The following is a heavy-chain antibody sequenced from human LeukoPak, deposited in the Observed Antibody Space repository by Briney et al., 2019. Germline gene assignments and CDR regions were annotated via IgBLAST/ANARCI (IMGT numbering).Heavy chain of an antibody. Sequence: ASVKVSCKASGYTFTSYGISWVRQAPGQGLEWMGWISAYSGNTNYAQKLQGRVTMTTDTSTSTAYMELRSLRSDDTAVYYCARGPQWTRLDNYMGVWGKGTTVTVSS. CDR1: GYTFTSYG. V-gene: IGHV1-18*01. CDR2: ISAYSGNT. J-gene: IGHJ6*03. CDR3: ARGPQWTRLDNYMGV. D-gene: IGHD6-19*01.